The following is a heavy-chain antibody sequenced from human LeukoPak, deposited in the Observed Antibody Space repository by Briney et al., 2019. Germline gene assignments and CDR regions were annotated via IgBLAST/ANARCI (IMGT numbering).Heavy chain of an antibody. CDR2: ISSSSSTI. Sequence: PGGSLRLSCAASGFTFSSYAMSWVRQAPGKGLEWVSYISSSSSTIYYADSVKGRFTISRDNAKNSLYLQMNSLRAEDTAVYYCASGLGGSSQHWGQGTLVTVSS. J-gene: IGHJ1*01. D-gene: IGHD3-16*01. V-gene: IGHV3-48*01. CDR3: ASGLGGSSQH. CDR1: GFTFSSYA.